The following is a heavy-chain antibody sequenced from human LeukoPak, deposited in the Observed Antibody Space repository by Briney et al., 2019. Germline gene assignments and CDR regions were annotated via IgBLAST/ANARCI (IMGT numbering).Heavy chain of an antibody. CDR3: ARVGSIAARRRDGGYWFDP. V-gene: IGHV1-46*01. Sequence: ASVKVSCKASGYTFTSYYMHWVRQALGQGLEWMGIINPSGGSTSYAQKFQGRVTITRNTSISTAYMELSSLRSEDTAVYYCARVGSIAARRRDGGYWFDPWGQGTLVTVSS. CDR1: GYTFTSYY. CDR2: INPSGGST. D-gene: IGHD6-6*01. J-gene: IGHJ5*02.